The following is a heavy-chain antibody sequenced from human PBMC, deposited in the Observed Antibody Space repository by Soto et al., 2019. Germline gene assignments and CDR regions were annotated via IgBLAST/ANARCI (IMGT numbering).Heavy chain of an antibody. CDR2: IWYDGSNK. D-gene: IGHD2-21*01. CDR3: ARDSEVVIATNDAFDI. V-gene: IGHV3-33*01. J-gene: IGHJ3*02. Sequence: QVQLVESGGGVVQPGRSLRLSCAASGFTFSSYGMHWVRQAPGKGLEWVAVIWYDGSNKYYADSVKGRFTISRDNSKNTLYLQMHSLRAEDTAVYYCARDSEVVIATNDAFDIWGQGTMVTVSS. CDR1: GFTFSSYG.